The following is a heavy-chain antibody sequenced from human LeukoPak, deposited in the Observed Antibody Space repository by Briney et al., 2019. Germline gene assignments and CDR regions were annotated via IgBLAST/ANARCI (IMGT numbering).Heavy chain of an antibody. CDR3: AYPGPAFDI. V-gene: IGHV3-23*01. J-gene: IGHJ3*02. CDR2: IICSGGST. Sequence: PGGSLRLSCAAPGFTFSSYAMSWVRQAPGKGLEWVSAIICSGGSTYYADSVKGRFTISSDNSKNTLYLQINSLRAEDTAVYYCAYPGPAFDIWGQGTMVTVSS. CDR1: GFTFSSYA.